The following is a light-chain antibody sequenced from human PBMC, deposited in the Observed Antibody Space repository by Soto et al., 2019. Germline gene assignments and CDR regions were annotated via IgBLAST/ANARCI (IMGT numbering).Light chain of an antibody. J-gene: IGLJ1*01. CDR3: SSYSGTNYHSF. Sequence: QSALTQPPSASGSFGQSVTISCTGTSSDVGGYNYVSWYQQHPGKAPKLMIYEVSERPSGVPDRFSGSKSGNTASLTVSGLQADDEADYYCSSYSGTNYHSFCGTGTKLTVL. V-gene: IGLV2-8*01. CDR2: EVS. CDR1: SSDVGGYNY.